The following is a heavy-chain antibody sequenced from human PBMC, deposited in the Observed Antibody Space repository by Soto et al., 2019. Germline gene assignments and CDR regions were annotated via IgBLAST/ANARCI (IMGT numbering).Heavy chain of an antibody. Sequence: ASVTVSCKASGYTFTSYYMHWVRQAPGKGLEWMGGFDPEDGETIYAQKFQGRVTMTEDTSTDTAYMELSSLRSEDTAVYYCATDRPVATGTTIYYYYYGMDVWGQGTTVTVSS. CDR2: FDPEDGET. CDR3: ATDRPVATGTTIYYYYYGMDV. D-gene: IGHD1-1*01. J-gene: IGHJ6*02. CDR1: GYTFTSYY. V-gene: IGHV1-24*01.